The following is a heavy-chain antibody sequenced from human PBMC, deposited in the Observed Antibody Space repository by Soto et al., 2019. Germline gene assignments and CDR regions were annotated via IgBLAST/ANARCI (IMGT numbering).Heavy chain of an antibody. V-gene: IGHV4-39*01. J-gene: IGHJ4*02. CDR3: ARHARGYFDY. CDR1: GGSISSSSYY. CDR2: IYYSGST. Sequence: SETLSLTCTVSGGSISSSSYYWGWIRQPPGKGLEWIGSIYYSGSTYYNPSLKSRVTISVDTSKNQFSLKLSSVTAADTAVYYCARHARGYFDYWGQGTLVTVSS. D-gene: IGHD6-13*01.